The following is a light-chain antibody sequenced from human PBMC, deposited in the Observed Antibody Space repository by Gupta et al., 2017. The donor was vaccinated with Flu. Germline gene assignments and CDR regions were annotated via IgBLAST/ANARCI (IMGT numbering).Light chain of an antibody. CDR3: QQYNNWPRLT. J-gene: IGKJ1*01. V-gene: IGKV3-15*01. Sequence: EIVMTQSPATLSVSQGDRATLSCRDSQSVSSNLAWYQRKPGQAPRVLIYGASTRATGIPARFSGRGSGTEFTLTISSLESEDFAVYYCQQYNNWPRLTFGQGTKVEIK. CDR2: GAS. CDR1: QSVSSN.